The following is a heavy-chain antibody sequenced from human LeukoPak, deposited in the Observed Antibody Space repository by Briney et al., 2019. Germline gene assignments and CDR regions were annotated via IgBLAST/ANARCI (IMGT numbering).Heavy chain of an antibody. J-gene: IGHJ6*02. V-gene: IGHV1-2*02. CDR1: GYTFTSYG. CDR2: INPNGGGT. Sequence: ASVKVSCKASGYTFTSYGISWVRQAPGQGLEWMGWINPNGGGTNYAQKFQGRVTMTRDTSISTAYMELSRLRSDDTAVYYCAYDSGYDILGMDVWGQGTTVTVSS. CDR3: AYDSGYDILGMDV. D-gene: IGHD5-12*01.